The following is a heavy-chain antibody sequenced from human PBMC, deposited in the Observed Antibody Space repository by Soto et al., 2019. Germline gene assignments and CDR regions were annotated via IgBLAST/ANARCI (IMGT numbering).Heavy chain of an antibody. D-gene: IGHD6-13*01. CDR1: GFTFDDYT. CDR2: ISWEGGST. V-gene: IGHV3-43*01. Sequence: GGSLRLSCAASGFTFDDYTMNLVRQAPGKGLEWVSLISWEGGSTYYADSVKGRFTISRDNSKNSLYLQMNSLRTEDTALYYCAGWSIAAAGGYFDYWGQGTLVTVSS. CDR3: AGWSIAAAGGYFDY. J-gene: IGHJ4*02.